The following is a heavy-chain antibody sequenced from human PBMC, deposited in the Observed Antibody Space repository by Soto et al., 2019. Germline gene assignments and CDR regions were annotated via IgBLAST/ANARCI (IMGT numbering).Heavy chain of an antibody. V-gene: IGHV1-18*01. Sequence: ASVKVSCKASGYTFTSYGISWVRQAPGQGLEWMGWISAYNGNTNYAQKLQGRVTMTTDTSTSTAYMEPRSLRSDDTAMYYCARAIFGVVISIYYFDYWGQGTLVTVSS. CDR3: ARAIFGVVISIYYFDY. J-gene: IGHJ4*02. CDR1: GYTFTSYG. CDR2: ISAYNGNT. D-gene: IGHD3-3*01.